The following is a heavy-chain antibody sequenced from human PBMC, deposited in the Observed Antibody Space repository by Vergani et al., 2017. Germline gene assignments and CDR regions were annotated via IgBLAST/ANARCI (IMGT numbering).Heavy chain of an antibody. V-gene: IGHV3-11*04. Sequence: QVQLVESGGGLVKPGGSLRLSCAASGFTFSDYYMSWIRQAPGKGLEWVSYISRSGSTIYYADSVKGRFTISRDNAKKSLYLQMNSLRAEDTAVYYCARETDTGSSVSYNYYAMDVWGQGTTVSVSS. CDR3: ARETDTGSSVSYNYYAMDV. CDR1: GFTFSDYY. CDR2: ISRSGSTI. D-gene: IGHD3-9*01. J-gene: IGHJ6*02.